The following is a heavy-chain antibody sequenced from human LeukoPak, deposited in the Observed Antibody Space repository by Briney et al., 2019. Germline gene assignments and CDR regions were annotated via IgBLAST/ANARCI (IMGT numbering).Heavy chain of an antibody. V-gene: IGHV1-69*05. J-gene: IGHJ4*02. CDR3: ARAHHPVYSFGVPAAGSPLNYFDY. CDR1: GGTFSSYA. D-gene: IGHD3-10*01. Sequence: GASVKVSCKASGGTFSSYAISWVRQAPGQGLEWMGGIIPIFGTASYAQKFQGRVTMTRDTSTSTVYMELSSLRSEDTAVYYCARAHHPVYSFGVPAAGSPLNYFDYWGQGTLVTVSS. CDR2: IIPIFGTA.